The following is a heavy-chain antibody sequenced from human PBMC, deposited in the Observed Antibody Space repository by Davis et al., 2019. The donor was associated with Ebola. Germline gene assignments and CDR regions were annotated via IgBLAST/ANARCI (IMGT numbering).Heavy chain of an antibody. CDR2: INAGNGNT. D-gene: IGHD1-1*01. CDR3: ATMLNEFYYYGMDV. V-gene: IGHV1-3*01. Sequence: AASVKVSCKASGYTFTSYAMHWVRQAPGQRLEWMGWINAGNGNTKYSQKFQGRVTITRDTSASTAYMELSSLRSEDTAVYYCATMLNEFYYYGMDVWGQGTTVTVSS. CDR1: GYTFTSYA. J-gene: IGHJ6*02.